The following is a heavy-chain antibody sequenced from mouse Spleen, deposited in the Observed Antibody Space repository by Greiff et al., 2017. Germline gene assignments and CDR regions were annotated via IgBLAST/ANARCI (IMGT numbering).Heavy chain of an antibody. D-gene: IGHD2-1*01. CDR2: IDPSDSYT. CDR1: GYTFTSYW. Sequence: QVQLQQPGAELVMPGASVKLSCKASGYTFTSYWMHWVKQRPGQGLEWIGEIDPSDSYTNYNQKFKGKATLTVDKSSSTAYMQLSSLTSEDSAVYYCALLLPFAYWGQGTPVTGSA. V-gene: IGHV1-69*01. J-gene: IGHJ3*01. CDR3: ALLLPFAY.